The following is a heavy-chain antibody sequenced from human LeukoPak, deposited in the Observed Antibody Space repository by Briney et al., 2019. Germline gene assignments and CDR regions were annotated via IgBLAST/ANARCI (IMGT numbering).Heavy chain of an antibody. CDR2: IYSDGST. J-gene: IGHJ4*02. D-gene: IGHD2-21*02. Sequence: GGSLRLSCAASGFTVSSNYMSWVRQAPGKGLEWVSVIYSDGSTYYANSVKGRFTISRDNSKNTLYLQMNSLRAEDTAVYYCARGRAYSGGDCYSPVYYFDYWGQGTLVTVSS. V-gene: IGHV3-53*01. CDR1: GFTVSSNY. CDR3: ARGRAYSGGDCYSPVYYFDY.